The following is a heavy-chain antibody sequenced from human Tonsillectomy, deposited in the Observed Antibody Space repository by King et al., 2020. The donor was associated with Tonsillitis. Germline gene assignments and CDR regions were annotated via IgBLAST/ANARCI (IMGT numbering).Heavy chain of an antibody. CDR2: IYHSGST. CDR1: GYSISSGYY. J-gene: IGHJ4*02. D-gene: IGHD4-17*01. V-gene: IGHV4-38-2*02. Sequence: QLQESGPGLVKPSETLSLTCAVSGYSISSGYYWGWIRQPPGKGLEWIGRIYHSGSTYYKPSLKSRVTISLDTSKNHFSLKLSSVTAADTAVYYCARDDGDYYFYYWGQGTLVTVSS. CDR3: ARDDGDYYFYY.